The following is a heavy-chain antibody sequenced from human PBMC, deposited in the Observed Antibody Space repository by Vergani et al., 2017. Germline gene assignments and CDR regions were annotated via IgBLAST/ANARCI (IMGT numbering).Heavy chain of an antibody. CDR2: IYTSGST. Sequence: QVQLQESGPGLVKPSETLSLTCTVSGGSISSYYWSWIRQPAGKGLEWIGRIYTSGSTNYNPSLKSRVTMSVDTSKNQFSLKLSSVTAADTGVYYCARDHGSSSSYYYYGMDVWGQGTTVTVSS. J-gene: IGHJ6*02. V-gene: IGHV4-4*07. CDR1: GGSISSYY. CDR3: ARDHGSSSSYYYYGMDV. D-gene: IGHD6-6*01.